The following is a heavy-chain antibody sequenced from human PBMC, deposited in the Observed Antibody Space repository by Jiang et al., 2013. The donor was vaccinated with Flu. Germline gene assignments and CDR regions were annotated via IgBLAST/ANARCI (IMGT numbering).Heavy chain of an antibody. J-gene: IGHJ4*02. D-gene: IGHD6-19*01. CDR3: AKVSGSGWNN. CDR2: ISYDGSNK. Sequence: VQLVESGGGVVQPGRSLRLSCAASGFTFSSYGMHWVRQAPGKGLEWVAVISYDGSNKYYADSVKGRFTISRDNSKNTLYLQMNSLRAEDTAVYYCAKVSGSGWNNWGQGTLVTVSS. CDR1: GFTFSSYG. V-gene: IGHV3-30*18.